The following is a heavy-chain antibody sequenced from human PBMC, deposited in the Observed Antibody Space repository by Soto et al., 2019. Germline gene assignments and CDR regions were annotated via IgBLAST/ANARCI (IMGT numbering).Heavy chain of an antibody. CDR3: AREGLLLLPDY. D-gene: IGHD3-22*01. CDR2: ISPYSGKT. J-gene: IGHJ4*02. V-gene: IGHV1-18*01. CDR1: GYTFTNND. Sequence: QIQLVQSGTEVRKPGASAKVSYKTSGYTFTNNDVCWVRQTPGQGLEWMGWISPYSGKTNYARKFKGRVTMTTDTSTSMVYMELTSLTSDDTAVYYCAREGLLLLPDYWGQGTLVTVSS.